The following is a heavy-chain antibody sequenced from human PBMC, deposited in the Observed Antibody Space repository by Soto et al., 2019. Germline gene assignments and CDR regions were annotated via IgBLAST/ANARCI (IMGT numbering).Heavy chain of an antibody. CDR2: IGGSGGSR. CDR1: GFTFSSYA. J-gene: IGHJ4*02. Sequence: EVQLLESGGGLVQPGGSLRLSCAASGFTFSSYAMSWVRQAPGKGLQGVSGIGGSGGSRDYADSVKGRFTISRDNSKNTLYLHMNSLRGADTAVYYCAKGAENWNRLGSEYWGQGTLVTVSS. V-gene: IGHV3-23*01. D-gene: IGHD1-1*01. CDR3: AKGAENWNRLGSEY.